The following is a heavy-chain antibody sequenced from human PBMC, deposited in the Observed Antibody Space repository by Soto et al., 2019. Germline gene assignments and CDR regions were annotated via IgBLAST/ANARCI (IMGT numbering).Heavy chain of an antibody. CDR2: INCDGSST. Sequence: EVQLVESGGGLVQPGGSLRLSCAASGFTFSSYWMHWVRQAPGKGLVWVSRINCDGSSTSYADSVKGRFTISRDNAKNTLYLQMNSLRAEDTAVYYCARDTDYGDYCYFDYWGQGTLVTVSS. V-gene: IGHV3-74*01. D-gene: IGHD4-17*01. J-gene: IGHJ4*02. CDR3: ARDTDYGDYCYFDY. CDR1: GFTFSSYW.